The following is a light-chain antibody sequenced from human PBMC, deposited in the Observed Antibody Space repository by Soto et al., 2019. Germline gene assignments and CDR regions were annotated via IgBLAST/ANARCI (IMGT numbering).Light chain of an antibody. J-gene: IGLJ3*02. Sequence: QSVLTQSSSASASLGSSVKLTCTLSSGHSSNIIAWHQQQPGKAPRFLMKVEGSGTYNKGSGVPDRFSGSSSGADRYLTISNLHFEDEADYYCETWDTNTRVFGGGTKLTVL. CDR2: VEGSGTY. V-gene: IGLV4-60*02. CDR3: ETWDTNTRV. CDR1: SGHSSNI.